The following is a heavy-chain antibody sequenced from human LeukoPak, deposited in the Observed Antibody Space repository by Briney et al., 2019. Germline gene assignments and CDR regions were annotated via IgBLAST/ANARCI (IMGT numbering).Heavy chain of an antibody. CDR2: INHSGST. J-gene: IGHJ6*02. Sequence: ASETLSLTCAVYGGSFSGYYWSWIRQPPGKGLEWIGEINHSGSTNYNPSLKSRVTISVDTSKNQFSLKLSSVTAADTAVYYCARYGSGTRDVYYYYYGMDVWGQGTTVTVSS. CDR1: GGSFSGYY. D-gene: IGHD3-10*01. CDR3: ARYGSGTRDVYYYYYGMDV. V-gene: IGHV4-34*01.